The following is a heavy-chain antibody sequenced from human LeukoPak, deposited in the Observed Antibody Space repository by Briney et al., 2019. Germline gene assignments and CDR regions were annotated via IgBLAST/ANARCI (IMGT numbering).Heavy chain of an antibody. CDR1: GGSISSYY. D-gene: IGHD3-3*01. V-gene: IGHV4-4*07. Sequence: SETLSLTCTVSGGSISSYYWRWIRQPAGKGLEWIARIYNNGSTNYNPSLKSRVTMSVDTSKNQFSLKLSSVTAADTAVYYCAREKEDFWSGYYTGGHAFDIWGQGTMVTVSS. J-gene: IGHJ3*02. CDR2: IYNNGST. CDR3: AREKEDFWSGYYTGGHAFDI.